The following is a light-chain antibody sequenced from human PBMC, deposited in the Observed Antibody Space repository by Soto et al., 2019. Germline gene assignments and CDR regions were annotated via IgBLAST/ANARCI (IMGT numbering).Light chain of an antibody. CDR3: QHHSNWPFT. V-gene: IGKV3-11*01. CDR2: AAS. CDR1: QSVGSS. Sequence: EIVLTQSPATLSLSPVERATLSCRASQSVGSSLAWYQQTPGQAPRLLIYAASNRATGIPAKFSGSGSGTDFTLTISSLEPEDFAVYYCQHHSNWPFTFGQGTKLEIK. J-gene: IGKJ2*01.